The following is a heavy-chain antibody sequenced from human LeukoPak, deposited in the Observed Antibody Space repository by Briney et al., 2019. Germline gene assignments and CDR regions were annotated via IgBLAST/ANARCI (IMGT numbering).Heavy chain of an antibody. V-gene: IGHV4-34*01. CDR3: ARYNWNDYYYYGMDV. J-gene: IGHJ6*02. Sequence: SETLSLTCAVYGGSFSGYYWSWIRQPPGKGLEWIGEINHSGSTNYNPSLKSRVTISVDTSKNQFSLKLSSVTAADTAVHYCARYNWNDYYYYGMDVWGQGTTVTVSS. D-gene: IGHD1-1*01. CDR1: GGSFSGYY. CDR2: INHSGST.